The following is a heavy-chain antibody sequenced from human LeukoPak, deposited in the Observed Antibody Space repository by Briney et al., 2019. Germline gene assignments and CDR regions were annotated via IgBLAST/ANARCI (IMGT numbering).Heavy chain of an antibody. CDR3: ARGPSGYHNT. D-gene: IGHD5-12*01. Sequence: GGTLRLSCAASGFTFSSYGMSWVRQAPGKGLEWVSAISGSGGSTYYADSVKGRFTISRYNSKNTLYLQMNSLRAEDTAVYYCARGPSGYHNTGGQGTLVTVSS. V-gene: IGHV3-23*01. CDR1: GFTFSSYG. J-gene: IGHJ4*02. CDR2: ISGSGGST.